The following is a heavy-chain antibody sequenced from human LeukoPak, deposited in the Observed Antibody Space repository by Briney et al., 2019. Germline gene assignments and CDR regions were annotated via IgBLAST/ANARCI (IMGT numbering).Heavy chain of an antibody. CDR3: ARGYYDSSGYYYYYYYMDV. Sequence: GGSLRLSCAASGFTFSSYGMHWVRQAPGKGLEWVSYISSSGSTIYYADSVKGRLTISRDNAKNSLYLQMNSLRAEDTAVYYCARGYYDSSGYYYYYYYMDVWGKGTTVTVSS. CDR1: GFTFSSYG. V-gene: IGHV3-48*04. D-gene: IGHD3-22*01. CDR2: ISSSGSTI. J-gene: IGHJ6*03.